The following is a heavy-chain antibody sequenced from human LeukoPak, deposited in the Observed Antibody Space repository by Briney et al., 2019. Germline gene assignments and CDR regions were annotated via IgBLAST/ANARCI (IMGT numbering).Heavy chain of an antibody. CDR2: IRSNLYGGTP. D-gene: IGHD3-22*01. J-gene: IGHJ3*02. CDR3: TRRYNYDSSGYYYVRDAFDI. Sequence: GGSLRLSCTASGFTFGDYAMTWVRQAPGKGLEWVGFIRSNLYGGTPEYAASVKGRFTISRDDSNSIAYLEMDSLKTDDTAVYYCTRRYNYDSSGYYYVRDAFDIWGQGTMVTVSS. V-gene: IGHV3-49*04. CDR1: GFTFGDYA.